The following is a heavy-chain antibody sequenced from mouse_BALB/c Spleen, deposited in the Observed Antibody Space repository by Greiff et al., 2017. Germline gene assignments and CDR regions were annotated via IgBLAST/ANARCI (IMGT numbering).Heavy chain of an antibody. CDR3: NARLLEAWFAY. D-gene: IGHD3-2*02. CDR2: IGPENGDT. J-gene: IGHJ3*01. V-gene: IGHV14-4*02. Sequence: VQLQQSGAELVGSGASVKLSCTASGFNIKDYYMHWVKQRPEQGLEWIGWIGPENGDTEYAPKFPSKATMTADTSSHTAYLQLSRLTSEDTAVYYWNARLLEAWFAYWGQGTLVTVSA. CDR1: GFNIKDYY.